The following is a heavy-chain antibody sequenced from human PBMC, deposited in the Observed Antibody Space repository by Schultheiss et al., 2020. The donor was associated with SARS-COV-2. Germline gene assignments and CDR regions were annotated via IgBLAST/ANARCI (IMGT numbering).Heavy chain of an antibody. J-gene: IGHJ4*02. CDR3: ARGGYYDFWSGYSGDY. CDR2: ISYDGSNK. V-gene: IGHV3-30*07. D-gene: IGHD3-3*01. CDR1: GFTISSYA. Sequence: GESLKISCAASGFTISSYAMHWVRQAPGKGLEWVAVISYDGSNKYYADSVKGRFTISRDNAKNSLYLQMNSLRAEDTAVYYCARGGYYDFWSGYSGDYWGQGTLVTVSS.